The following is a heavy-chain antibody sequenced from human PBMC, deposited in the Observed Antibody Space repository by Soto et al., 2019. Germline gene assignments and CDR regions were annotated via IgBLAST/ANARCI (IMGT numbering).Heavy chain of an antibody. Sequence: QGLEWMGGIIPIFSTANYAQKFQGRVTITADESTSTAYMELSSLRSEDTAVYYCARVPPFYGSGKTWSDPWGQGTLVTVSS. J-gene: IGHJ5*02. CDR2: IIPIFSTA. V-gene: IGHV1-69*01. D-gene: IGHD3-10*01. CDR3: ARVPPFYGSGKTWSDP.